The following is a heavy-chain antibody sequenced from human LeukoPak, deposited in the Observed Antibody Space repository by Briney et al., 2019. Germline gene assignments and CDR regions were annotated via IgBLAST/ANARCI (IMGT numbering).Heavy chain of an antibody. CDR2: INSDGSST. CDR3: ARDGYCSSTSCYYFDY. J-gene: IGHJ4*02. D-gene: IGHD2-2*01. V-gene: IGHV3-74*01. Sequence: GGSLRLSCAASGFTFSNYWIHWVRQAPGKGLVWVSRINSDGSSTSYADSVKGRFTISRDNAKNTLYLQMNSQRAQDTAVYYCARDGYCSSTSCYYFDYWGQGTLVTVSS. CDR1: GFTFSNYW.